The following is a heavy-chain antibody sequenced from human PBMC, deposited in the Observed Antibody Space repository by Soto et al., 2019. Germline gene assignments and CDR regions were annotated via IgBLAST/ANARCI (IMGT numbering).Heavy chain of an antibody. CDR2: IYYSGTT. V-gene: IGHV4-4*02. D-gene: IGHD3-3*02. Sequence: PSETLSLTSAVSGDSIYSNYCWTWARQPPVKGLEWIAEIYYSGTTYYNPSLRSRVSKSIDTSTNQFSLNLTSVTAEDTAVYYCASKKLDVPAFFDHWGQGTLVTVS. CDR1: GDSIYSNYC. CDR3: ASKKLDVPAFFDH. J-gene: IGHJ4*02.